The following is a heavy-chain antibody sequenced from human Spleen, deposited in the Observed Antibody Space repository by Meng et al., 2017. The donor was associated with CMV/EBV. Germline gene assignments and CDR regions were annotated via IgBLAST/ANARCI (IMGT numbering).Heavy chain of an antibody. Sequence: GGSMRLSWAASGFTFSSYAMSWVRQAPGKGLEWVSAISGSGGSTYYADSVKGRFTISRDNSKNTLYLQMNSLRVEDTAVYYCAKCGWTYYFDYWGQGTLVTVSS. D-gene: IGHD6-19*01. V-gene: IGHV3-23*01. CDR1: GFTFSSYA. CDR3: AKCGWTYYFDY. CDR2: ISGSGGST. J-gene: IGHJ4*02.